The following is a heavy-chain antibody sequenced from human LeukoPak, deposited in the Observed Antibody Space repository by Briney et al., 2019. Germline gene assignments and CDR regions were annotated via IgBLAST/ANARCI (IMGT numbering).Heavy chain of an antibody. Sequence: PSETLSLTCTVSRGSISSYYWSWIRQPPGKGLEWIGYIYYSGSTNCNPSLKSRVTISVDTSKNQFSLKLSSVTAADTAVYYCARDGYSNYLFDYWGQGTLVTVSS. CDR1: RGSISSYY. D-gene: IGHD4-11*01. CDR3: ARDGYSNYLFDY. V-gene: IGHV4-59*01. CDR2: IYYSGST. J-gene: IGHJ4*02.